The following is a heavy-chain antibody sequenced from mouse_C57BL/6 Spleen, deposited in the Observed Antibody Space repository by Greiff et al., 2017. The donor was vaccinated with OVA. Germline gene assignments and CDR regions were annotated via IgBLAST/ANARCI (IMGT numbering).Heavy chain of an antibody. CDR3: ARVYYGSGYFDV. V-gene: IGHV5-16*01. D-gene: IGHD1-1*01. CDR2: INYDGSST. Sequence: EVKLVESEGGLVQPGSSMKLSCTASGFTFSDYYMAWVRQVPEKGLEWVANINYDGSSTYYLDSLKSRFIISRDNAKNILYLQMSSLKSEDTATYYCARVYYGSGYFDVWGTGTTVTVSS. J-gene: IGHJ1*03. CDR1: GFTFSDYY.